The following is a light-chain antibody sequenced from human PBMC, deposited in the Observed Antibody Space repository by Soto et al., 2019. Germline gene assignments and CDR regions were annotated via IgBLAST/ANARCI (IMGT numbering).Light chain of an antibody. Sequence: QPVLTQPPSASGTPGQRVTISCSGSSSNIGSNTVNWYQQLPGTAPKLLIYSNNQRPSGVPDRFSGSKSGTSASLAISGLQSEDEADYYCPAWDDSLNGYVFGTGTKLTVL. CDR2: SNN. J-gene: IGLJ1*01. V-gene: IGLV1-44*01. CDR3: PAWDDSLNGYV. CDR1: SSNIGSNT.